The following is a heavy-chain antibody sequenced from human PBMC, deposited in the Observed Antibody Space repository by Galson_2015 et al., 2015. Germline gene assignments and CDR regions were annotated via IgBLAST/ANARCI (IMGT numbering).Heavy chain of an antibody. J-gene: IGHJ3*02. V-gene: IGHV3-48*03. CDR1: GFTFSSYE. Sequence: SLRLSCAASGFTFSSYEMNWVRQAPGKGLEWVSYISSSGSTIYYADSVKGRFTISRDNAKNSLYLQMNSLRAEDTAVYYCARAIVGDAFDIWGQGTMDTVSS. D-gene: IGHD2-21*01. CDR2: ISSSGSTI. CDR3: ARAIVGDAFDI.